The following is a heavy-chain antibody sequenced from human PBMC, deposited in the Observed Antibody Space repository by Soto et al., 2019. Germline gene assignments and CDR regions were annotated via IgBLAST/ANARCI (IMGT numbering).Heavy chain of an antibody. CDR3: ARHSETAAAGTGDYYFYYDMDV. CDR2: IYPGDSDT. J-gene: IGHJ6*03. Sequence: GESLKISCKGSGYSFTSYWIGWVRQMPGKGLEWMGIIYPGDSDTRYSPSFQGQVTISADKSIITAYLQWSSLKASDTAMYYCARHSETAAAGTGDYYFYYDMDVCGKGTTVTVSS. V-gene: IGHV5-51*01. CDR1: GYSFTSYW. D-gene: IGHD6-13*01.